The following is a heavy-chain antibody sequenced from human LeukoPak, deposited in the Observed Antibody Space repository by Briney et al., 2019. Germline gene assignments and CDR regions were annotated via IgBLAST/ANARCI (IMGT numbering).Heavy chain of an antibody. CDR1: GFTFSSYA. CDR3: ARGLGRNFFDY. J-gene: IGHJ4*02. V-gene: IGHV3-48*01. D-gene: IGHD1-14*01. CDR2: ISSSSSTI. Sequence: GGSLRLSCAASGFTFSSYAMSWVRQAPGKGLEWVSYISSSSSTIYYADSVKGRFTISRDNAKNSLYLQLNSLRAEDTAVYYCARGLGRNFFDYWGQGTLVTVSS.